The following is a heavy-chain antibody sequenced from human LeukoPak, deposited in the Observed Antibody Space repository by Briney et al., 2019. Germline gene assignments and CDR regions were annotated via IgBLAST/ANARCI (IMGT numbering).Heavy chain of an antibody. Sequence: SETLSLTCAISDEPFSGYYWGWIRQPPGRGLELIGEINRNGNTDYNPSLKSRVSMSIDTSKNQFSLKLISVTAADTAVYYCARLVPERFFQLNPEGYYDYWGQGTLVTVSS. CDR2: INRNGNT. CDR3: ARLVPERFFQLNPEGYYDY. CDR1: DEPFSGYY. J-gene: IGHJ4*02. D-gene: IGHD3-3*01. V-gene: IGHV4-34*01.